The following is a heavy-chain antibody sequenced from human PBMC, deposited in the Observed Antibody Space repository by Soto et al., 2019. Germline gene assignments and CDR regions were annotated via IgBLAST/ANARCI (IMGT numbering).Heavy chain of an antibody. CDR3: ARRELEPTQDYYYYYGMDV. Sequence: GASVKVSCKASGYTFTSYGISWVRQAPGQGLEWMGWISAYNGNTNYAQKLQGRVTMTTDTSTSTAYMELRSLRSDDTAVYYCARRELEPTQDYYYYYGMDVWGQGTTVTVS. V-gene: IGHV1-18*01. CDR2: ISAYNGNT. D-gene: IGHD1-1*01. J-gene: IGHJ6*02. CDR1: GYTFTSYG.